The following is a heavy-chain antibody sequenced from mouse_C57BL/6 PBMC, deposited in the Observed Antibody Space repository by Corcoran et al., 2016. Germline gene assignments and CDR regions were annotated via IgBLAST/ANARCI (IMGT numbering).Heavy chain of an antibody. Sequence: QIQLVQSVPELKKPGETVKISCKASGYTFTTYGMSWVKQAPGKGLMWMGWINTYSGVPTYADDFKGRFAFSLETSASTAYLQINNLKNEDTATYFSARGDDGRAYWGQGTLVTVSA. D-gene: IGHD2-3*01. CDR3: ARGDDGRAY. CDR1: GYTFTTYG. J-gene: IGHJ3*01. V-gene: IGHV9-3*01. CDR2: INTYSGVP.